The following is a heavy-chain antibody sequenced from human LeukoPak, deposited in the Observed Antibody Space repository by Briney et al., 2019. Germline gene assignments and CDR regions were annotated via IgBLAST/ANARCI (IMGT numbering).Heavy chain of an antibody. CDR1: GGSISSYY. Sequence: SETLSLTCTVSGGSISSYYWSWIRQPPGKGLEWIGRIYTSGSTNYNPSLKSRVTMSVDTSKNQFSLKLSSVTAADTAVYYCAREFSSGWYHKYYFDYWGQGTLVTVSS. D-gene: IGHD6-19*01. CDR3: AREFSSGWYHKYYFDY. CDR2: IYTSGST. J-gene: IGHJ4*02. V-gene: IGHV4-4*07.